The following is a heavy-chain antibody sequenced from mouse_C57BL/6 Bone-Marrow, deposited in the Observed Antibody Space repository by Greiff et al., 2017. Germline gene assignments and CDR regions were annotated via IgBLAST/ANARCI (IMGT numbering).Heavy chain of an antibody. CDR2: INPSNGGT. CDR3: ARLLGRDHYYAMDY. V-gene: IGHV1-53*01. J-gene: IGHJ4*01. Sequence: QVQLQQPGTELVKPGASVKLSCKASGYTFTSYWMHWVKQRPGQGLEWIGNINPSNGGTNYNEKFKSKATLTVDKSSITAYIQLSSLTSEDSAVYYGARLLGRDHYYAMDYWGQGTSVTVSS. D-gene: IGHD4-1*01. CDR1: GYTFTSYW.